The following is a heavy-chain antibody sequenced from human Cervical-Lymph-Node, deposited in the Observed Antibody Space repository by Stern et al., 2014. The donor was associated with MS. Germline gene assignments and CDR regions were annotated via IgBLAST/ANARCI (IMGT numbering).Heavy chain of an antibody. CDR2: IAPESGDT. V-gene: IGHV1-2*06. Sequence: QVQLVQSGAEVKKPGASVKVSCKASGNTFSDHYFHLLRQAPGPGLEWMGRIAPESGDTKYGPKLQGRLTMTRDTSISSVYMELDRLTSDDSALYFCARQRVIAMVDDAFDIWGQGTRVTVSS. D-gene: IGHD3-22*01. CDR1: GNTFSDHY. CDR3: ARQRVIAMVDDAFDI. J-gene: IGHJ3*02.